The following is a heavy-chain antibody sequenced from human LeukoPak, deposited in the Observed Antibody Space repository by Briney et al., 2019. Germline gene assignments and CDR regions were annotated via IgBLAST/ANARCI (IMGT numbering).Heavy chain of an antibody. CDR1: GGSFSGYY. CDR3: ARGMLAAAGITGPKDDAFDI. CDR2: IDHSGST. V-gene: IGHV4-34*01. D-gene: IGHD6-13*01. Sequence: SETLSLTCAVYGGSFSGYYWSWLRQPPGKGLEGIGEIDHSGSTNYNQSLNSRVTISVDTSKSQFSLKLSSVSAADTAVYYCARGMLAAAGITGPKDDAFDIWGQGTMVTVSS. J-gene: IGHJ3*02.